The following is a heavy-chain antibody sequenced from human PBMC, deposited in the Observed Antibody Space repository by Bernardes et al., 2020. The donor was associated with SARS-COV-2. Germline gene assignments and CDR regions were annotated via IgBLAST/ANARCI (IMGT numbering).Heavy chain of an antibody. Sequence: GGSLRLSCAASGFTFSSYWMTWVRQAPGKGLEWVANIKQDGREKYYVDSVKGRFTISRDNAKNSLYLQMDSLRAEDTAVYYCMRDLGSDTVLMPAALPGDYWGQGTLVTVSS. V-gene: IGHV3-7*01. CDR1: GFTFSSYW. J-gene: IGHJ4*02. CDR2: IKQDGREK. D-gene: IGHD2-8*01. CDR3: MRDLGSDTVLMPAALPGDY.